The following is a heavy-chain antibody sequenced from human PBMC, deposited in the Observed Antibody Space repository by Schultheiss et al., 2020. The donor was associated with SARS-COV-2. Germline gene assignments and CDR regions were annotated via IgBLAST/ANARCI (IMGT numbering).Heavy chain of an antibody. V-gene: IGHV3-74*01. D-gene: IGHD5-24*01. CDR1: GFTFSSYG. CDR2: INSDGRTT. CDR3: VRVEEEMATYLDYYYGMDA. J-gene: IGHJ6*02. Sequence: GGSLRLSCVASGFTFSSYGMHWVRQVPGKGLVWVSRINSDGRTTNYADSVKGRFTISRDNAKNTLYLQMSSLRVEDTTVYFCVRVEEEMATYLDYYYGMDAWGQGTTVTVSS.